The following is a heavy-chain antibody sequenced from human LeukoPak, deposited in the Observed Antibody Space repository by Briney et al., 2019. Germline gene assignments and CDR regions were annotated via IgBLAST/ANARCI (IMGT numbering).Heavy chain of an antibody. V-gene: IGHV4-31*03. CDR1: GGSISSGGYY. CDR3: ASLHPFDY. Sequence: SQTLSLTCTVSGGSISSGGYYWSWIRQHPGKGLEWIGYIYYSENTYYNPSLKSRVIISVDTSKNLFSLKLSSVTAADTAVYYCASLHPFDYWGQGTLVTVSS. D-gene: IGHD4-11*01. CDR2: IYYSENT. J-gene: IGHJ4*02.